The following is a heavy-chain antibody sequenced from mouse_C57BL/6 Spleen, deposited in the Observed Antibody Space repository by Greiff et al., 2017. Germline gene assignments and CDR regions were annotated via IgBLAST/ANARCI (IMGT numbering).Heavy chain of an antibody. J-gene: IGHJ2*01. CDR2: IYPGSGNT. CDR3: ARESYFTTVVAPFDD. V-gene: IGHV1-76*01. Sequence: VQLQESGAELVRPGASVKLSCKASGYTFTDYYINWVKQRPGQGLAWIARIYPGSGNTYYNEQFKGKATLTAEQSSSTAYMQLSSLTSEDSAVYFCARESYFTTVVAPFDDWGQGTTLTVSS. CDR1: GYTFTDYY. D-gene: IGHD1-1*01.